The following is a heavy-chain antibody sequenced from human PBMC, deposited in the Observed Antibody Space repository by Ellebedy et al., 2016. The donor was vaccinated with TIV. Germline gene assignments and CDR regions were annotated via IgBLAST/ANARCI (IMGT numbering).Heavy chain of an antibody. D-gene: IGHD4-17*01. Sequence: GGSLRLSCAASGFTFGSYGLHWIRLGPGKGLEWVAAIWFDGSNIHYADSVKGRFTISRDNSKNTLYLQMNSLRPEDTALYYCAREAGDYYFDFWGQGTQVTVSS. CDR2: IWFDGSNI. V-gene: IGHV3-33*08. J-gene: IGHJ4*02. CDR3: AREAGDYYFDF. CDR1: GFTFGSYG.